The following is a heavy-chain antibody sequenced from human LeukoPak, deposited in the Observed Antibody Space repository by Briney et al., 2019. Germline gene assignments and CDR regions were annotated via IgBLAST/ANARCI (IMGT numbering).Heavy chain of an antibody. CDR2: ISGSGGST. V-gene: IGHV3-23*01. Sequence: PGGSLRLSCAASGFTFSSYAMSWVRQAPGKGLEWVSAISGSGGSTYYADSVKGRFTISRDNSKNTLYMQMNSLRAEDTAVYYCAKILPQQLVPGYFDYWGQGTLVTVSS. D-gene: IGHD6-13*01. J-gene: IGHJ4*02. CDR3: AKILPQQLVPGYFDY. CDR1: GFTFSSYA.